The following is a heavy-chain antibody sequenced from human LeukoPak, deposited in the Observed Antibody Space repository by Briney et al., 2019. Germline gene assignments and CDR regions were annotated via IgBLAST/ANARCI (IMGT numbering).Heavy chain of an antibody. CDR1: GFTFSSYG. CDR3: AKDSLFPPDYYDSSGSSGIYDY. D-gene: IGHD3-22*01. Sequence: GGSLRLSCAASGFTFSSYGMHWVRQAPGKGLEWVAVISYDGSNKYYADSVKGRFTISRDNSKNTLYLQMNSLRAEDTAVYYCAKDSLFPPDYYDSSGSSGIYDYWGQGTLVTVSS. V-gene: IGHV3-30*18. J-gene: IGHJ4*02. CDR2: ISYDGSNK.